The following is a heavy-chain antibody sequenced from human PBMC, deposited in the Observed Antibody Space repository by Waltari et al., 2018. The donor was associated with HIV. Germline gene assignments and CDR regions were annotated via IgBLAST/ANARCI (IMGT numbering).Heavy chain of an antibody. J-gene: IGHJ4*02. CDR2: IKSSSSYI. CDR3: ARELVEGATDY. Sequence: EVQLVESGGGLVKPGGSLRLSCAASGFTFSSYSMNWVRQAPGKGLELDSSIKSSSSYIYYADSVKGRFTISRDNAKNSLYLQRNSLRAEDTAVYYCARELVEGATDYWGQGTLVTVSS. V-gene: IGHV3-21*01. D-gene: IGHD1-26*01. CDR1: GFTFSSYS.